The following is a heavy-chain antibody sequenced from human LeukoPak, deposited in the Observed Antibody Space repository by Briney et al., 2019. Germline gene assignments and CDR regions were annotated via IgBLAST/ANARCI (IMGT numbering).Heavy chain of an antibody. D-gene: IGHD2-15*01. CDR2: IIPILGIA. CDR3: ARPRSGDCSGGSCYSDAFDI. V-gene: IGHV1-69*04. J-gene: IGHJ3*02. CDR1: GGTFSSYA. Sequence: RASVKVSCKASGGTFSSYAISWVRQAPGQGLEWMGRIIPILGIANYAQKFQGRVTITADKSTSTAYMELSSLRSEDTAVYYCARPRSGDCSGGSCYSDAFDIWGQGTMVTVSS.